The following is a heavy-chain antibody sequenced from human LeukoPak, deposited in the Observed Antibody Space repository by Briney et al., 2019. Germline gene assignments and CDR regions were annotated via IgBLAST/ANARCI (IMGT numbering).Heavy chain of an antibody. Sequence: SETLSLTCAVSGVSFSGYYWYWIRQPPGKGLEWIAEINHGESTNYNPSLKSRATLSVDTSKNQFSLKMTSVTAAVTVVYYCARGRTHYYDTSGYYPSIYYGMDVWGQGTTVIVSS. CDR1: GVSFSGYY. V-gene: IGHV4-34*01. CDR3: ARGRTHYYDTSGYYPSIYYGMDV. J-gene: IGHJ6*02. D-gene: IGHD3-22*01. CDR2: INHGEST.